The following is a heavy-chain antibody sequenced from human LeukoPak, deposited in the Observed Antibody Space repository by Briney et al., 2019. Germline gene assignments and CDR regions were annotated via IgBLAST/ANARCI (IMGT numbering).Heavy chain of an antibody. CDR2: MSYDGSNK. D-gene: IGHD3-9*01. CDR3: ARGNYDILTPGGY. J-gene: IGHJ4*02. Sequence: PGGSLRLSCAASGFTFSSYAMHWVRQAPGKGLEWVAVMSYDGSNKYYADSVKGRFTISRDNSKNTLYLQMNSLRAEDTAVYSCARGNYDILTPGGYWGQGTLVTVSS. CDR1: GFTFSSYA. V-gene: IGHV3-30-3*01.